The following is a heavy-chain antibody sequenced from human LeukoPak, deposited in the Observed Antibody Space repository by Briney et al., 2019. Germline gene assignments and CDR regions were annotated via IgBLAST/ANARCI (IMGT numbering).Heavy chain of an antibody. CDR3: ARQVAADWFDP. D-gene: IGHD1-26*01. Sequence: PSETLSLTCTVSGVSIISDTYYWGWIRQPPGTGLEWLASINYSGRTKYNPSLESRVTISVDTSKRQFSLKLNSVTAADTAVYFCARQVAADWFDPWGQGTLVTVSS. CDR1: GVSIISDTYY. CDR2: INYSGRT. J-gene: IGHJ5*02. V-gene: IGHV4-39*01.